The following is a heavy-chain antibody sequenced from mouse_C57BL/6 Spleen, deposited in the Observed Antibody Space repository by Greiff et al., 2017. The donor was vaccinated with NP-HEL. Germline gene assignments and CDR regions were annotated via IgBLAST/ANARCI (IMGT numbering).Heavy chain of an antibody. Sequence: QVQLKESGAELARPGASVKLSCKASGYTFTSSGISWVKQRTGQGLEWIGEIYPRSGNTYYNEKFKGKATLTADKSSSTAYMELRSLTSEDSAVYFCARSYGSSSHWYFDVWGTGTTVTVSS. CDR3: ARSYGSSSHWYFDV. J-gene: IGHJ1*03. V-gene: IGHV1-81*01. D-gene: IGHD1-1*01. CDR2: IYPRSGNT. CDR1: GYTFTSSG.